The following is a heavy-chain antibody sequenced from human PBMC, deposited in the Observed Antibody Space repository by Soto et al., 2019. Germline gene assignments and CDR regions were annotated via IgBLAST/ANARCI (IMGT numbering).Heavy chain of an antibody. CDR1: GGSISSSSYY. CDR3: ARLYYYDSSAPDWYFDL. CDR2: IYYSGST. V-gene: IGHV4-39*01. D-gene: IGHD3-22*01. J-gene: IGHJ2*01. Sequence: QLQLQESGPGLVKPSETLSLTCTVSGGSISSSSYYWGWIRQPPGKGLEWIGSIYYSGSTYYNPSLKSRVTISVDTSKNQFSLKLSSVTAADTAVYYCARLYYYDSSAPDWYFDLWGRGTLVTVSS.